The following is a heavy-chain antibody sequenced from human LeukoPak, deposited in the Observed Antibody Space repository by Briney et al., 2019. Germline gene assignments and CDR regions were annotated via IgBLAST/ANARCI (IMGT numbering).Heavy chain of an antibody. J-gene: IGHJ4*02. CDR3: APILAEFS. D-gene: IGHD3-10*01. V-gene: IGHV4-59*12. CDR1: GGSISSYY. CDR2: IYYSGST. Sequence: PSETLSLTCTVSGGSISSYYWSWIRQPPGKGLEWIGYIYYSGSTNYNPSLKSRVTISVDTSKNQFSLKLSSVTAADTAVYYCAPILAEFSWGQGTLVTVSS.